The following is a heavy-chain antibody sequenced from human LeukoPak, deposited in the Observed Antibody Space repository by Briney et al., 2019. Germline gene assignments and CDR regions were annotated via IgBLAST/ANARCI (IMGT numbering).Heavy chain of an antibody. CDR2: IYPGDSDT. Sequence: SXXXSXXGSGYTXSSYWIAWVRPLPGKGLEWMGIIYPGDSDTRYSPSFQGQVTISADKSISTAYLQWSSLKASDTAMYYCARHGELGYYFDYWAQGTLVTVSS. D-gene: IGHD3-10*01. V-gene: IGHV5-51*01. J-gene: IGHJ4*02. CDR1: GYTXSSYW. CDR3: ARHGELGYYFDY.